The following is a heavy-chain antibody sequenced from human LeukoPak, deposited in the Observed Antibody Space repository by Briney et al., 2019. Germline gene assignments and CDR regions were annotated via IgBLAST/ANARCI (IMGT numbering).Heavy chain of an antibody. V-gene: IGHV4-39*07. CDR1: GGSISSSSYY. CDR2: IYYSGST. J-gene: IGHJ3*02. D-gene: IGHD4-23*01. Sequence: PSETLSLTCTVSGGSISSSSYYRGWIRQPPGKGLEWIGSIYYSGSTYYNPSLKSRVTISVDTSKNQFSLKLSSVTAADTAVYYCATLTGGDDAFDIWGQGTMVTVSS. CDR3: ATLTGGDDAFDI.